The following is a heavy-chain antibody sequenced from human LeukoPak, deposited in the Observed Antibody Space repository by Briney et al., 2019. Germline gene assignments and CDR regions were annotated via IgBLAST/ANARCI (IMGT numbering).Heavy chain of an antibody. V-gene: IGHV1-2*04. J-gene: IGHJ5*02. CDR1: GYTFTGYY. D-gene: IGHD6-19*01. CDR2: INPNSGGT. Sequence: ASVKVSCEASGYTFTGYYMHWVRQAPGQGLEWMGWINPNSGGTNYAQKFQGWVTMTRDTSISTAYMELSRLRSDDTAVYYCARDAGYSSGWYVGTEGNNWFDPWGQGTLVTVSS. CDR3: ARDAGYSSGWYVGTEGNNWFDP.